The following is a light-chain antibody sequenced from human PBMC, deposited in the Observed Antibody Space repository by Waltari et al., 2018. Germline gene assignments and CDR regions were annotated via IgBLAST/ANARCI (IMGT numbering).Light chain of an antibody. V-gene: IGLV3-19*01. CDR1: SRRRYY. Sequence: SSELTQDPAVSVALGQTVSITCQVDSRRRYYASWYQQRPGQAPILILYGQDKRPSGIPDRFSGSTSGNTASLTITGAQAEDEADYYCLSRDTTSTRVFGGGTRLTV. CDR2: GQD. CDR3: LSRDTTSTRV. J-gene: IGLJ3*02.